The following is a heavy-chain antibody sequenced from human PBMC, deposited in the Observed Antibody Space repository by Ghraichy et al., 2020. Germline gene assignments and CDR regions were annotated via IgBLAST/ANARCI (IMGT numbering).Heavy chain of an antibody. D-gene: IGHD2-2*02. CDR2: IKQDGSEK. V-gene: IGHV3-7*03. Sequence: GGSLRLSCAASGFTFSSYWMTWVRQAPGKGLEWVANIKQDGSEKYYVDSVKGRFTISRDNAKNSLYLQMNSLRAEDTAVYYCARSLTGYCSSTTCYSASIDYWGQGTLVTVSS. CDR3: ARSLTGYCSSTTCYSASIDY. J-gene: IGHJ4*02. CDR1: GFTFSSYW.